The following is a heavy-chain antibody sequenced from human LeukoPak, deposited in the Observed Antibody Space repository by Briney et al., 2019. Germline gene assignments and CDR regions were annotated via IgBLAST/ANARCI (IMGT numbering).Heavy chain of an antibody. Sequence: SETLSLTCAVYGGSFSDDFWTWIRLAPEKGLEWIGEVFHDGIANYNPSLKSRAFVSVDTSKKQFSLRLSSVTAADTAIYYCARGVVSTSRPPKNRFDSWGQGTLVTVSS. CDR1: GGSFSDDF. CDR3: ARGVVSTSRPPKNRFDS. J-gene: IGHJ5*01. CDR2: VFHDGIA. V-gene: IGHV4-34*01. D-gene: IGHD2-2*01.